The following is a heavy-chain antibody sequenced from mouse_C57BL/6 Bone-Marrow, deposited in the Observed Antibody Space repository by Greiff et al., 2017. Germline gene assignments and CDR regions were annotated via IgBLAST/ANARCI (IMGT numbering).Heavy chain of an antibody. CDR2: IRLKSDNYAT. J-gene: IGHJ4*01. D-gene: IGHD2-4*01. CDR3: AAGGLRRGAMDY. V-gene: IGHV6-3*01. CDR1: GFTFSNSW. Sequence: EVKLMESGGGLVQPGGSMKLSCVASGFTFSNSWMNWVRQSPEKGLEWVAQIRLKSDNYATHYAESVKGRFTISRDDSKSSVYLQMNNLRAEDTGIYYCAAGGLRRGAMDYWGQGTSVTVSS.